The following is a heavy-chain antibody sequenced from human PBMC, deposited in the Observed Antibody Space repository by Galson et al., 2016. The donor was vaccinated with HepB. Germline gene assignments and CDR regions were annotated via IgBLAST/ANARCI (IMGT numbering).Heavy chain of an antibody. CDR2: INHSGTI. V-gene: IGHV4-34*01. Sequence: ETLSPTCAVNGGSFSAYYWSWNRQPPGKGLEWIGEINHSGTINYNPSLKSRVTVSVDTSKNQFSLNLGSVTAADTAVYYCGRRTVVPTAGNWFDPWGQGNLVTVSS. D-gene: IGHD2-2*01. J-gene: IGHJ5*02. CDR3: GRRTVVPTAGNWFDP. CDR1: GGSFSAYY.